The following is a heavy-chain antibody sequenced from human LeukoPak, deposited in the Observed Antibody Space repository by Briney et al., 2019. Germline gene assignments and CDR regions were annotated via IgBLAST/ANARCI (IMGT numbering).Heavy chain of an antibody. Sequence: ASVKVSCKAYGYTFTGYYVLWVRQAPGQGLEWMGWINPNSGGTHSAQKFQGRVTMTRDTSISTAYMELSRLTSDDTAVYYRARWVGYSNWFDPWGQGTLVTVSS. CDR3: ARWVGYSNWFDP. CDR1: GYTFTGYY. V-gene: IGHV1-2*02. D-gene: IGHD2-15*01. CDR2: INPNSGGT. J-gene: IGHJ5*02.